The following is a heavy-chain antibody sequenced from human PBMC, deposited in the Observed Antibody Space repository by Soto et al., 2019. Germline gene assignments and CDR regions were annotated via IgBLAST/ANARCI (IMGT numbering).Heavy chain of an antibody. CDR3: ARSYYGSGSYYNGRFDADYYMDV. V-gene: IGHV1-69*02. CDR1: GGTFSSYT. J-gene: IGHJ6*03. D-gene: IGHD3-10*01. Sequence: GASVKVSCKASGGTFSSYTISWVRQAPGQGLEWMGRFIPFLGIANYAQKFQGRVTITTDKSTSTAYMELSSLRSEDTAVYYCARSYYGSGSYYNGRFDADYYMDVWGKGTTVTVSS. CDR2: FIPFLGIA.